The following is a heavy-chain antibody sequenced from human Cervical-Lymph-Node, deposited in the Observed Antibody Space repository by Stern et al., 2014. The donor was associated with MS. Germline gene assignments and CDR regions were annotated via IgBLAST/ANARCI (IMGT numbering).Heavy chain of an antibody. V-gene: IGHV3-30-3*02. CDR3: AKEGTSSGYCGAFDI. Sequence: VQLVESGGGVVPPGRSLRLSCAVSGSRRVFPPMHWVRQAPGTGLEWVAGISNDGNGKYYADAVKGRFIISRDNSKNTVYLQMNSVRPEDTAVYYCAKEGTSSGYCGAFDIWGQGTLVTVSS. CDR2: ISNDGNGK. D-gene: IGHD6-19*01. CDR1: GSRRVFPP. J-gene: IGHJ3*02.